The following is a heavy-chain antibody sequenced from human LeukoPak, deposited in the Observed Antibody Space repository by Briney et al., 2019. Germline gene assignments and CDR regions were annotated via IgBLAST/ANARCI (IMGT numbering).Heavy chain of an antibody. V-gene: IGHV3-30*04. CDR3: VRGAYSSSWLNFDY. J-gene: IGHJ4*02. CDR1: GFTFSSYA. D-gene: IGHD6-13*01. Sequence: PGGSLRLSCAASGFTFSSYAMHWVRQAPGKGLEWVALIPYDGSNKYYADSVKGRFTVSGDNSKNTLYLQMNSLRAEDTAVYYCVRGAYSSSWLNFDYWGQGTLVTVSS. CDR2: IPYDGSNK.